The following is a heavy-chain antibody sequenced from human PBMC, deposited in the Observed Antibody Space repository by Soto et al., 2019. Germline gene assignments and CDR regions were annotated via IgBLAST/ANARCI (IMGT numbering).Heavy chain of an antibody. CDR3: ARGRYSSGWYEYYYYYYGMDV. CDR1: GYTFTGYY. Sequence: ASVKVSCKASGYTFTGYYMHWVRQAPGQGLEWMGWINLNSGGTNYAQKFQGRVTMTRDTSISTAYMELSRLRSDDTAVYYCARGRYSSGWYEYYYYYYGMDVWGQGTTVTVSS. J-gene: IGHJ6*02. V-gene: IGHV1-2*02. CDR2: INLNSGGT. D-gene: IGHD6-19*01.